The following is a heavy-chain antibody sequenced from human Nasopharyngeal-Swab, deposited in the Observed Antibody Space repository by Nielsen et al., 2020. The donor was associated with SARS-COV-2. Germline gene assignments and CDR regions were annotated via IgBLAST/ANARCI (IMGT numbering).Heavy chain of an antibody. CDR2: IYTSGST. V-gene: IGHV4-61*02. J-gene: IGHJ2*01. Sequence: SETLSLTCTVSGGSISSGSYYWSWIRQPAGKGLEWIGRIYTSGSTNYNPSLKSRVTISVDTSKNQFSLKLSSVTAAGTAVYYCARGLVGDFDLWGRGTLVTVSS. D-gene: IGHD6-6*01. CDR3: ARGLVGDFDL. CDR1: GGSISSGSYY.